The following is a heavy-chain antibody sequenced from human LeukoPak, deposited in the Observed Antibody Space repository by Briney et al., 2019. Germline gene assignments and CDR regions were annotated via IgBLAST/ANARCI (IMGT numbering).Heavy chain of an antibody. V-gene: IGHV4-38-2*02. CDR3: ARDGNIVVVPAVTDYFDY. D-gene: IGHD2-2*01. CDR1: GYSISSGYY. J-gene: IGHJ4*02. CDR2: IYHSGST. Sequence: SETLSPTCTVSGYSISSGYYWGWIRQPPGKGLEWIGSIYHSGSTYYNPSLKSRVTISVDTSKNPFSLKLSSVTAADTAVYYCARDGNIVVVPAVTDYFDYWGQGTLVTVSS.